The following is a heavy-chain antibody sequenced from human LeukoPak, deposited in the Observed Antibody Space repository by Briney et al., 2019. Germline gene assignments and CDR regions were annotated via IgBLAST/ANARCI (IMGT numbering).Heavy chain of an antibody. Sequence: PSETLSLTCAVSGYSISSGYYWGWIRQPPGKGLEWIGSIYQSGSTYYNPSLKSRVTISVDTSKNQFSLKLSSVTAADTAVYYCARVLRTVTLLFDPWGQGTLVTVSS. J-gene: IGHJ5*02. CDR3: ARVLRTVTLLFDP. CDR1: GYSISSGYY. D-gene: IGHD4-11*01. CDR2: IYQSGST. V-gene: IGHV4-38-2*01.